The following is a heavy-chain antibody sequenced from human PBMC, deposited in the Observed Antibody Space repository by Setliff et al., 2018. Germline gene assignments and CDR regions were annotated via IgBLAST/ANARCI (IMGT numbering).Heavy chain of an antibody. CDR2: IKHSGST. V-gene: IGHV4-34*01. CDR1: GGTFSDYY. CDR3: ARLGGTYDLTYYYDSSGYSDAFDI. D-gene: IGHD3-22*01. Sequence: KTSETLSLTCAASGGTFSDYYWTWIRQHPEKGLEWIGEIKHSGSTNYNPSLKSRVTISLDTSKNQFSLKLSSVTAADTAVYYCARLGGTYDLTYYYDSSGYSDAFDIWGQGTMVTVPS. J-gene: IGHJ3*02.